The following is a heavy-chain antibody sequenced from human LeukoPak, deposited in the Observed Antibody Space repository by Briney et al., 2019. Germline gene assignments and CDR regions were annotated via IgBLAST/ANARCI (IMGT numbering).Heavy chain of an antibody. J-gene: IGHJ4*02. D-gene: IGHD4-17*01. Sequence: SQTLSLTCTVSGVPIASASYYWSWIRQPPGKGLEWLGYIYYSGSTNYNPSLKSRVTISVDTSKNKFSLKLSSVTAADTAVYYCASGGWRSPKKNGDSPFDYWGQGTLVTVSS. V-gene: IGHV4-61*01. CDR3: ASGGWRSPKKNGDSPFDY. CDR2: IYYSGST. CDR1: GVPIASASYY.